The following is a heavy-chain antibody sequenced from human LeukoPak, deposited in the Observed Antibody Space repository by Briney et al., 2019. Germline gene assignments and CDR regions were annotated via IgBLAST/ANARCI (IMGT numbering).Heavy chain of an antibody. D-gene: IGHD3-22*01. CDR2: IIPILRIA. CDR3: ARGVMGYYDSAILF. V-gene: IGHV1-69*04. J-gene: IGHJ4*02. Sequence: ASVKVSCKASGGTFSSYAISWVRQAPGQGLEWMGRIIPILRIANYAQKFQGRVTITADKSTSTAYMELSSLRSEDTAVYYCARGVMGYYDSAILFWGQGTLVTVSS. CDR1: GGTFSSYA.